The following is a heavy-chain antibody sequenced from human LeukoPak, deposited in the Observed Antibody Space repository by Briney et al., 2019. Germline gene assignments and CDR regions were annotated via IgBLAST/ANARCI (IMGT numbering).Heavy chain of an antibody. Sequence: SETLSLTCTVSGGSISSNSYYWGWIRQPPGKRLEWIGSIYYSGSTYYNPSLKSRVTISVDTSKNQFSLKLSSVTAADTAVYYCARNRYYYGSGNYGVPHWFDPWGQGTLVTVSS. CDR3: ARNRYYYGSGNYGVPHWFDP. J-gene: IGHJ5*02. V-gene: IGHV4-39*01. D-gene: IGHD3-10*01. CDR2: IYYSGST. CDR1: GGSISSNSYY.